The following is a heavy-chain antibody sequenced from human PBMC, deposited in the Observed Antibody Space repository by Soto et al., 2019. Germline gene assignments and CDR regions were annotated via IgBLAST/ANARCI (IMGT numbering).Heavy chain of an antibody. D-gene: IGHD3-3*01. V-gene: IGHV4-39*03. CDR1: GVSIHNSHSF. CDR3: GRGIEGATRHTHFRP. CDR2: VYYSGGA. J-gene: IGHJ5*02. Sequence: QLQLQESGPGLVKPSETLSLTCAVSGVSIHNSHSFWGWIRHLPGKGLEFIGSVYYSGGAYYNPSLKTPSTLTGGHAQDPFSLRVNSVTAADTAIYLFGRGIEGATRHTHFRPRGQGTLVTVSS.